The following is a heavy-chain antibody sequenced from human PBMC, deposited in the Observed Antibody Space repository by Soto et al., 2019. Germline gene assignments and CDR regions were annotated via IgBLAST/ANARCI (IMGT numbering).Heavy chain of an antibody. CDR2: IYTSGGT. V-gene: IGHV4-4*07. Sequence: SETLSLTCTVSGGSISSYYWSWIRQPAGKGLEWIGRIYTSGGTNYNPSLKSRVTISRDNSKNMVFLQMNSLRAEDTALYYCAKNGLDNSPSAIDSWGPGTLVTVSS. J-gene: IGHJ4*02. D-gene: IGHD2-8*01. CDR3: AKNGLDNSPSAIDS. CDR1: GGSISSYY.